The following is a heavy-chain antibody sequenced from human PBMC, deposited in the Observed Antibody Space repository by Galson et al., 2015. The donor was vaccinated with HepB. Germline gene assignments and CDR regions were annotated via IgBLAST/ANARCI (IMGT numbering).Heavy chain of an antibody. Sequence: SVKVSCKASGYSFTNYYIYWVRQAPGQGLECMGMINPSSGSTDYAQKLQGRVTMTRDTSTSTVYMELSSLRSEDTAVYYCARGSGTYYSHWFDPWGQGTLVTVSS. CDR2: INPSSGST. CDR3: ARGSGTYYSHWFDP. CDR1: GYSFTNYY. J-gene: IGHJ5*02. D-gene: IGHD3-10*01. V-gene: IGHV1-46*04.